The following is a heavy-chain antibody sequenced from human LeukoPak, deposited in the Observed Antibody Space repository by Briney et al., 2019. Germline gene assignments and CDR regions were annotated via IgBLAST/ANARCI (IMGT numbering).Heavy chain of an antibody. J-gene: IGHJ4*02. V-gene: IGHV3-11*03. Sequence: PGGSLRLSCAASGFTFSDYYMNWIRQAPGKGLEWVSYISGSGSGANYADSVKGRFTISRDNAKNSLYLQMSSLGAEDTAMYYCARGLTTVTSLASYWGQGTLVTVSS. D-gene: IGHD4-17*01. CDR3: ARGLTTVTSLASY. CDR2: ISGSGSGA. CDR1: GFTFSDYY.